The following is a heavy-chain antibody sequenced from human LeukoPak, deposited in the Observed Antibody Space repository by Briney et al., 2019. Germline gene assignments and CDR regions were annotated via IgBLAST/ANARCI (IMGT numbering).Heavy chain of an antibody. CDR1: GYPFTGYY. D-gene: IGHD3-3*01. CDR2: INPNSGGT. V-gene: IGHV1-2*04. J-gene: IGHJ4*02. Sequence: GASVKVSCKASGYPFTGYYMHWVRPAPGQGLEWMGWINPNSGGTNYAQKFQGWVTMTRDTSISTAYMELSRLRSDDTAVYYCARGVVPMVLDYWGQGTLVTVSS. CDR3: ARGVVPMVLDY.